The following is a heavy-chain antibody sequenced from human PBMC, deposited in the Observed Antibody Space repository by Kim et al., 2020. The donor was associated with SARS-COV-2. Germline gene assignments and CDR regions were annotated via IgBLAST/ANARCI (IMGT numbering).Heavy chain of an antibody. V-gene: IGHV4-61*02. Sequence: SETLSLTGTVSGGSISSGSYYWSWIRQPAGKGLEWIGSIYTSGGTNYNPSLKSRVTISVDTSKNQFSLKLSSVTAADTAVYYCARGLWFGAAWVDPWGQGTLVTVSS. CDR3: ARGLWFGAAWVDP. D-gene: IGHD3-10*01. J-gene: IGHJ5*02. CDR1: GGSISSGSYY. CDR2: IYTSGGT.